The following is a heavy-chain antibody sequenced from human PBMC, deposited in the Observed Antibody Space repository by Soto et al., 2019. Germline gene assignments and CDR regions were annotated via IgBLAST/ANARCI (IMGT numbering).Heavy chain of an antibody. Sequence: QVQLVQSGAEVKKPGASVKVSCKASGYTFTSYYMHWVRQAPGQGLEWMGIINPIGGSTSYAQKFQGRVTMTRDTSTSTVYMELSSLRSEDTAVYYCARAEAAIFGVVIARYMDVWGKGTTVTVSS. CDR1: GYTFTSYY. CDR3: ARAEAAIFGVVIARYMDV. CDR2: INPIGGST. J-gene: IGHJ6*03. D-gene: IGHD3-3*01. V-gene: IGHV1-46*03.